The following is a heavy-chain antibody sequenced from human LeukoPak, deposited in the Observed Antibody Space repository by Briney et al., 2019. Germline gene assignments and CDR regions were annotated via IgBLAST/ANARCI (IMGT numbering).Heavy chain of an antibody. Sequence: ASVKVSCKASGYTFTGVYMHWVRQAPGQGLEWMGWINPNSGGTQFAQKFQGRVTMTRDTSISTAYMELDRLRSDDTAVYYCARVLFNSGYEYWGQGTLVTVSS. CDR1: GYTFTGVY. D-gene: IGHD2-21*01. CDR3: ARVLFNSGYEY. CDR2: INPNSGGT. J-gene: IGHJ4*02. V-gene: IGHV1-2*02.